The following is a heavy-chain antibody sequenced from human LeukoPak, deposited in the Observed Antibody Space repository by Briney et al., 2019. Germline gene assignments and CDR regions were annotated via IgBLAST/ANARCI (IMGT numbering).Heavy chain of an antibody. CDR3: AKVADVYSVYYFDS. J-gene: IGHJ4*02. Sequence: PGGSLRLSCAASGFTFSIYAMSWVRQAPGKGLEWVSAISGSGGSTYYADSVKGRFTISRDNSKNTLYLQMNILRAEDTALYYCAKVADVYSVYYFDSWGPGTLVTVSS. D-gene: IGHD2-21*01. CDR1: GFTFSIYA. V-gene: IGHV3-23*01. CDR2: ISGSGGST.